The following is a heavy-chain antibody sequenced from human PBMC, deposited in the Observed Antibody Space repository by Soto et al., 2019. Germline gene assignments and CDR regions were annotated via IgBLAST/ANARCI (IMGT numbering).Heavy chain of an antibody. CDR3: ARRGPYGGNDYFDY. CDR1: GYSFATYW. V-gene: IGHV5-51*01. J-gene: IGHJ4*02. CDR2: IYPGDSRT. D-gene: IGHD4-17*01. Sequence: GESLKISCKASGYSFATYWIGWVRQMPGKGLEWMGVIYPGDSRTRYNPSFQGQVTISADKSITTAYLQWASLKASDSAMYYCARRGPYGGNDYFDYWGQGTLVTVYS.